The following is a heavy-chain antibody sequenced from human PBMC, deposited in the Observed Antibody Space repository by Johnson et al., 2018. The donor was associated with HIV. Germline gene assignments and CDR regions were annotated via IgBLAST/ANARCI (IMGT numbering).Heavy chain of an antibody. CDR1: GFTFSSYG. Sequence: MLLVESGGGLVQPGGSLRLSCAAYGFTFSSYGMHWVRQAPGKGLEWVSTFYSGDSTYYADSVKGRFTISRDNSKNTLYLQMNSLRAEDTAVYYCARMTTTVSHHDAFDIWGQGTMVTVSS. J-gene: IGHJ3*02. D-gene: IGHD4-17*01. CDR2: FYSGDST. V-gene: IGHV3-66*01. CDR3: ARMTTTVSHHDAFDI.